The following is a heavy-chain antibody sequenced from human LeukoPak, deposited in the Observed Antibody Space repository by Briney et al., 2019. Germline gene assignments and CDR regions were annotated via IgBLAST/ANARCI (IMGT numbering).Heavy chain of an antibody. CDR1: GYSISSGYY. V-gene: IGHV4-38-2*02. CDR2: IYHSGST. CDR3: ARQYSSSWYGDWFDP. J-gene: IGHJ5*02. D-gene: IGHD6-13*01. Sequence: SETLSLACTVSGYSISSGYYWGWIRQPPGKGLEWIGSIYHSGSTYYNPSLKSRVTISVDTSKNQFSLKLSSVTAADTAVYYCARQYSSSWYGDWFDPWGQGTLVTVSS.